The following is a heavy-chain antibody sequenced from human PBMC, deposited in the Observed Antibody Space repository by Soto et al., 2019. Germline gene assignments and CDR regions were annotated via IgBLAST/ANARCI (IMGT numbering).Heavy chain of an antibody. D-gene: IGHD3-22*01. V-gene: IGHV3-15*07. J-gene: IGHJ4*02. CDR1: GFTFSNAW. CDR2: IKSKTDGGTT. Sequence: GGSLRLSCAASGFTFSNAWMNWVRQAPGKGLEWVGRIKSKTDGGTTDYAAPVKGRFTISRDDSKNTLYLQMNSLKTEDTAVYYCTTAYYYDSSGYYNHFDYWGQGTLVTVSS. CDR3: TTAYYYDSSGYYNHFDY.